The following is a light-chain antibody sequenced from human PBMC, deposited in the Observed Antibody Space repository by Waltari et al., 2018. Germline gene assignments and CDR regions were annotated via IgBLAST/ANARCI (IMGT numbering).Light chain of an antibody. Sequence: IVLTQSPGTLSLSPGGRATLSSRASQNIGNYLAWYQQKPGQAPRRLIYGASSSAAGIPDRFSGSGSGADFSLTISRLEPEDFAVYYCQHHVRLPATFGQGTKV. V-gene: IGKV3-20*01. CDR3: QHHVRLPAT. J-gene: IGKJ1*01. CDR2: GAS. CDR1: QNIGNY.